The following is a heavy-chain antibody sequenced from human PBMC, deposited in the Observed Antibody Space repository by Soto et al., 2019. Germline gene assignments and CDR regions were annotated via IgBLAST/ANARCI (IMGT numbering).Heavy chain of an antibody. Sequence: QVQLQESGPGLVKPSETLSLTCTVSGGSISSYYWSWIRQPPGKGLEWIGYIYYSGSTNYNPSLKSRVTISVDTSTNQFSLTLSSVTAADTAVYYCARDGDCGGWSKPYYFDYCGQGTLVTVSS. V-gene: IGHV4-59*01. D-gene: IGHD6-19*01. J-gene: IGHJ4*02. CDR1: GGSISSYY. CDR3: ARDGDCGGWSKPYYFDY. CDR2: IYYSGST.